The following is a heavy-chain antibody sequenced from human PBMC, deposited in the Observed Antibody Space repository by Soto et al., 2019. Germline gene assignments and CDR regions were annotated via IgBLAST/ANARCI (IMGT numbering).Heavy chain of an antibody. D-gene: IGHD3-3*01. CDR1: GDTFSRHY. J-gene: IGHJ6*01. V-gene: IGHV1-46*03. CDR2: VDPVNGDT. CDR3: STRVKGDFDV. Sequence: QVQLMQPGAEVMKPGASMTFSCKASGDTFSRHYVPWVRQAPGQGLEWMGRVDPVNGDTTYSQEFQGRVTMTSDTSTNTVYMVLSSLKSDYTAVYYCSTRVKGDFDVWGQGTTVVVS.